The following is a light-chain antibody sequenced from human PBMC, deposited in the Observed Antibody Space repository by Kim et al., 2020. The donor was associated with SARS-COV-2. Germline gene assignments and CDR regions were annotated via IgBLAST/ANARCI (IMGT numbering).Light chain of an antibody. Sequence: QRVIISCSGTNSNIGSNPVNWYQQLPGTAPKLLIYSNSQRPSGVPDRFSGSKSGTSASLAISGLQSEDEADYYCAPWDDSLNGWVFGGGTQLTVL. CDR1: NSNIGSNP. V-gene: IGLV1-44*01. CDR2: SNS. CDR3: APWDDSLNGWV. J-gene: IGLJ3*02.